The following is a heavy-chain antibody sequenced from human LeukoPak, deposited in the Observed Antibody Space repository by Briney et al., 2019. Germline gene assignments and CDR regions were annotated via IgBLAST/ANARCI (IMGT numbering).Heavy chain of an antibody. J-gene: IGHJ6*02. CDR2: ISGSGGST. CDR1: GFTFSSYA. V-gene: IGHV3-23*01. D-gene: IGHD1-26*01. CDR3: TTAIRWELLVSGMDV. Sequence: GGSLRLSCAASGFTFSSYAMSWVRQAPGKGLEWVSAISGSGGSTYYADSVKGRFTISRDNSKNTLYLQMNSLRAEDTAVYYCTTAIRWELLVSGMDVWGQGTTVTVSS.